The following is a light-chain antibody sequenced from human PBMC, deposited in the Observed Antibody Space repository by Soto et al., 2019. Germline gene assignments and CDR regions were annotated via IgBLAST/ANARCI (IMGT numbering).Light chain of an antibody. CDR2: GAS. Sequence: GDRVTITCRASQDIRSYLAWYQQRPGKAPELLIYGASTLRPGGASRFSGSGSGTEFTLTISSLQPENVATYFCQQLNTFPPFFTFGPGTKVDIK. CDR3: QQLNTFPPFFT. V-gene: IGKV1-9*01. CDR1: QDIRSY. J-gene: IGKJ3*01.